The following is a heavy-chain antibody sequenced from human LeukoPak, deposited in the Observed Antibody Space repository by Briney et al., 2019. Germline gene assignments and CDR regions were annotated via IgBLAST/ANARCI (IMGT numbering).Heavy chain of an antibody. CDR2: IFYSGST. J-gene: IGHJ3*02. CDR3: ASLTTADAFDI. V-gene: IGHV4-39*07. CDR1: GGSISTSSYY. Sequence: SETLSLTCTVSGGSISTSSYYWGWVRQPPGKGLEWIGNIFYSGSTYYSPSLKSRVTISLDTSRNQFSLKLSSVTAADTAVFYCASLTTADAFDIWGRGTMVTVSS. D-gene: IGHD3-22*01.